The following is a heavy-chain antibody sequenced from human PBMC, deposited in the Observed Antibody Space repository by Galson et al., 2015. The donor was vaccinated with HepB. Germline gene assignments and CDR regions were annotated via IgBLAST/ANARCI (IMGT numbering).Heavy chain of an antibody. CDR3: AKDERGQWLVGWFDP. D-gene: IGHD6-19*01. V-gene: IGHV3-23*01. CDR2: ISGSGGST. J-gene: IGHJ5*02. Sequence: SLRLSCAASGFTFSSYAMSWVRQAPGKGLEWVSAISGSGGSTYYADSVKGRFTISRDNSKNTLYLQMNSLRAEDTAVYYCAKDERGQWLVGWFDPWGQGTLVTVSS. CDR1: GFTFSSYA.